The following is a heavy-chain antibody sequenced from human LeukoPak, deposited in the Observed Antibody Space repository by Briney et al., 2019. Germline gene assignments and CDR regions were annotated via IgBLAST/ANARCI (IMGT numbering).Heavy chain of an antibody. Sequence: GASVKVSCKASGYTFTSYGISWVRQAPGQGLEWMGWISAYNGNTNYAQKLQGRVTMTTDTSTSTAYMELRSLRSDDTAVYYCARGGYCSGGSCYPEWFDPWGRGTLVTVSS. V-gene: IGHV1-18*01. D-gene: IGHD2-15*01. CDR1: GYTFTSYG. J-gene: IGHJ5*02. CDR3: ARGGYCSGGSCYPEWFDP. CDR2: ISAYNGNT.